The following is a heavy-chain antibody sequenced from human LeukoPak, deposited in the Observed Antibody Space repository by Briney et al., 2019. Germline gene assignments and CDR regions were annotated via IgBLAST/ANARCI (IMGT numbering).Heavy chain of an antibody. CDR1: GGTFSSYA. Sequence: ASVKVSCKASGGTFSSYAISWVRQAPGQGLEWMGGIIPIFGTANYAQKFQGRVTITTDESTSTAYMELSSLRSEDTAVYYCARTAQPDYGGNYGSLHYWGQGTLVTVSS. CDR3: ARTAQPDYGGNYGSLHY. D-gene: IGHD4-23*01. J-gene: IGHJ4*02. CDR2: IIPIFGTA. V-gene: IGHV1-69*05.